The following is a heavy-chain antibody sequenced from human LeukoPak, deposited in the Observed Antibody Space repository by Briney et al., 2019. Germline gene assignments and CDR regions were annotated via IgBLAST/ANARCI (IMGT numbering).Heavy chain of an antibody. CDR2: IDQDGSAE. CDR3: ARADNYGSILDY. CDR1: GFTFSNYW. D-gene: IGHD3-10*01. V-gene: IGHV3-7*04. Sequence: GGSLRLSCAASGFTFSNYWMSWVRQSPGRGLEWVANIDQDGSAEYYVDSVGGRFTVSRDNAKNSLYLQIDSLRAEDTAVYYCARADNYGSILDYWGQGTLVTVSS. J-gene: IGHJ4*02.